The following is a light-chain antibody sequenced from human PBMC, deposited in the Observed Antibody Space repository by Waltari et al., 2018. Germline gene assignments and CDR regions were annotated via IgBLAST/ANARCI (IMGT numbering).Light chain of an antibody. CDR3: TSYTSRGTVV. V-gene: IGLV2-14*01. CDR1: SSYVGGYNY. CDR2: EDS. Sequence: QSALTQAASVSGSPGQSITISCTGTSSYVGGYNYVSWYQQHPGKAPKLMINEDSNRPSGDSSRFSGSKSGNTASLTISGLQAEDEADYYCTSYTSRGTVVFGGGTKLTVL. J-gene: IGLJ2*01.